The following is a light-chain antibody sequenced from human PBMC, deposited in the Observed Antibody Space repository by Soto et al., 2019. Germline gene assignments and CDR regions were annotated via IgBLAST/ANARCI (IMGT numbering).Light chain of an antibody. CDR3: CSYAGRYTYV. CDR1: SSDVGGYNY. CDR2: DVS. V-gene: IGLV2-11*01. J-gene: IGLJ1*01. Sequence: QSALTQPRSVSGSPGQSVTISCTGTSSDVGGYNYVSWYQQHPGKAPKLMIYDVSKRPSGVPDRFSGSKSAKTASLTISGLQADDEADYYCCSYAGRYTYVFGTGTKLTV.